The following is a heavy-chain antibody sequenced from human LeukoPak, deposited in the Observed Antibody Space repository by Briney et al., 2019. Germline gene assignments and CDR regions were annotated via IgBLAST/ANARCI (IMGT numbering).Heavy chain of an antibody. CDR1: GYAFNNYD. V-gene: IGHV1-8*03. CDR2: MNPNSGNT. Sequence: GASVKVSCKASGYAFNNYDINWVRQATGQGLEWMGWMNPNSGNTGYAQKFQGRVTITMDTSRSTAYMELSSLRSEDTAVYYCARGDYMDVWGKGTTVTVSS. J-gene: IGHJ6*03. CDR3: ARGDYMDV.